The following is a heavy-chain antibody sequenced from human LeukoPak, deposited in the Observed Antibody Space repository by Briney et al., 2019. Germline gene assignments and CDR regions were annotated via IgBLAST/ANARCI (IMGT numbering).Heavy chain of an antibody. CDR2: IYPGDSDT. D-gene: IGHD2-2*01. V-gene: IGHV5-51*01. Sequence: GESLKISCKGSGYSFTNYWIGWVRQMPGKGLQWMGIIYPGDSDTRYSPSFQGQVTISADKSISTAYLQWSSLKAPDTAMYYCARARYCSSASCPSPYYYYYMDVWGKGTSITVSS. J-gene: IGHJ6*03. CDR3: ARARYCSSASCPSPYYYYYMDV. CDR1: GYSFTNYW.